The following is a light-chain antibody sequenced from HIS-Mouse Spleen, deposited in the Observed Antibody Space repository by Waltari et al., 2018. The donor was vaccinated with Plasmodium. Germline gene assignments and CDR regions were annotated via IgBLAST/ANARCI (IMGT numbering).Light chain of an antibody. CDR2: KDS. Sequence: SYELTQPPSVSVSPGQTARITCSGDALPKQYAYWYQQKSGQAPVLVINKDSGRPAGILGRFSGSSSGTTVTLTISGVQAEDEADYYCQSADSSGTYRVFGGGTKLTVL. V-gene: IGLV3-25*03. CDR1: ALPKQY. J-gene: IGLJ2*01. CDR3: QSADSSGTYRV.